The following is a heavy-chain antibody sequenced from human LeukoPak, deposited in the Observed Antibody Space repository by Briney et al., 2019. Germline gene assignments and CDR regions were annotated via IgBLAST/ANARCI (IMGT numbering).Heavy chain of an antibody. Sequence: SGTLSLTCTVSGGSISSYYWSWIRQPPGKGLEWIGYIYYSGSTNYNPSLKSRVTISVDTSKNQFSLKLSSVTAADTAVYYCAKASSSWYPGLYYYYYYMDVWGKGTTVTVSS. CDR1: GGSISSYY. D-gene: IGHD6-13*01. V-gene: IGHV4-59*01. J-gene: IGHJ6*03. CDR2: IYYSGST. CDR3: AKASSSWYPGLYYYYYYMDV.